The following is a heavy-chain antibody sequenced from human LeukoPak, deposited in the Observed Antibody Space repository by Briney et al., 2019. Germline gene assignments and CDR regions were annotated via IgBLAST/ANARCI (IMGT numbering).Heavy chain of an antibody. CDR3: ARIMVDSSSWGLDY. V-gene: IGHV6-1*01. Sequence: SQTLSLTCAISGDSVSSNSAAWNWIRQSPSRGLEWLGRTYYRSKRYNDYAVSVKSRITINPDTSKNQFSLKLSSVTAADTAVYYCARIMVDSSSWGLDYWGQGTLVTVSS. CDR1: GDSVSSNSAA. CDR2: TYYRSKRYN. J-gene: IGHJ4*02. D-gene: IGHD6-13*01.